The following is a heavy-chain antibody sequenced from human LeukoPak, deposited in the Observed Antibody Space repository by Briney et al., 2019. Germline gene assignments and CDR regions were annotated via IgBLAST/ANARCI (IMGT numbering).Heavy chain of an antibody. CDR1: GGSISSSNW. V-gene: IGHV4-4*02. CDR2: IYHSGNT. D-gene: IGHD3-22*01. CDR3: ATNEGGDYYDSSGYYFVY. J-gene: IGHJ4*02. Sequence: PSETLSLTCAVSGGSISSSNWWSWVRQPPGKGLEWIGEIYHSGNTNYNPSLKSRVTISVVKSKNQFSLKLYSVTAADTAVYYCATNEGGDYYDSSGYYFVYWGQGTLVTVSS.